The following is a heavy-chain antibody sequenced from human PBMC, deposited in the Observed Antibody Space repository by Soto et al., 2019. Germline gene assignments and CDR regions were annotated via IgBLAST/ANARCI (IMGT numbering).Heavy chain of an antibody. D-gene: IGHD6-19*01. V-gene: IGHV2-5*02. J-gene: IGHJ5*02. CDR3: SHSIAVAGKRWFDP. CDR2: IYWDDDK. Sequence: QITLKESGPTLVKPTQTLTLTCTFSGFSLSTSGVGVGWIRQPPGKALEWLALIYWDDDKRYSPSLKSRLTITKDTSKNPVVLTMTNMDPVDTATYYCSHSIAVAGKRWFDPWGQGTLVTVSS. CDR1: GFSLSTSGVG.